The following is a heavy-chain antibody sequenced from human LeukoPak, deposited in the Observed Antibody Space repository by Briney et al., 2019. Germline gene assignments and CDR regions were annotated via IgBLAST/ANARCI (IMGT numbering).Heavy chain of an antibody. Sequence: GGSLRLSCTASGFTFSNYAMSWVRQAPGKGLEWVSDISGSGGTTYYADSVKGRFTISRDNSKNTLYLQMNSLRAEDTAVYFCAKGRLAAAGRSTFDYWGQGTLVTVPS. D-gene: IGHD6-13*01. J-gene: IGHJ4*02. V-gene: IGHV3-23*01. CDR1: GFTFSNYA. CDR3: AKGRLAAAGRSTFDY. CDR2: ISGSGGTT.